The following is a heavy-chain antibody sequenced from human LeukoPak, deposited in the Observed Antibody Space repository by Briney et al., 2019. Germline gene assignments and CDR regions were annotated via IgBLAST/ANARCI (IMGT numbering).Heavy chain of an antibody. Sequence: ASVKVSCKASGYTFTGYYMHWVRQAPGQGLEWMGWISAYNGNTNYAQKLQGRVTMTTDTSTSTAYMELRSLRSDDTAVYYCAAGYSGYDHWGQGTLVTVSS. V-gene: IGHV1-18*04. D-gene: IGHD5-12*01. CDR2: ISAYNGNT. CDR3: AAGYSGYDH. CDR1: GYTFTGYY. J-gene: IGHJ5*02.